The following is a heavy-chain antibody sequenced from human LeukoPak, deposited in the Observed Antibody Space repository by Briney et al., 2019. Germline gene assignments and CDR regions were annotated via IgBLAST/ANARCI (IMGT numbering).Heavy chain of an antibody. CDR3: ASDRVC. J-gene: IGHJ4*02. V-gene: IGHV3-48*04. Sequence: PGGSLRLSCAASGFTFSSYSMNWVRQAPGKGLEWISYITGSSTTTHYADSVKGRFTISRDNTKNSLYLQMNSLRAEDTAVYFCASDRVCWGQGTLATVSS. CDR2: ITGSSTTT. CDR1: GFTFSSYS.